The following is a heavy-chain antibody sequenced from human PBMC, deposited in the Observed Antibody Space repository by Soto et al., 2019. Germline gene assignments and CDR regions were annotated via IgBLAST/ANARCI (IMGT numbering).Heavy chain of an antibody. CDR3: ARVADYYDSSGYLPVVD. J-gene: IGHJ4*02. CDR1: GFTFSSYD. CDR2: IGTAGDT. Sequence: PGGSLRLSCAASGFTFSSYDMHWVRQATGKGLEWVSAIGTAGDTYYPGSVKGRFTISRENAKNSLYLQMNSLRAGDTAVYYCARVADYYDSSGYLPVVDWGQGTLVTASS. D-gene: IGHD3-22*01. V-gene: IGHV3-13*01.